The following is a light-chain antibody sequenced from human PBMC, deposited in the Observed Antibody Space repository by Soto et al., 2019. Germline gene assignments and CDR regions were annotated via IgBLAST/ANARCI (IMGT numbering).Light chain of an antibody. CDR1: QSISSY. V-gene: IGKV1-39*01. CDR2: AAS. Sequence: DIQMTQSPSSLSASVGDRVTITCRASQSISSYLNLYQQKPGKAPKLLIYAASSLQSGVPSRFSGSGSGTDFTLTISSLQPEDFATYYCQQSYSTPATFGQGTRLEI. J-gene: IGKJ5*01. CDR3: QQSYSTPAT.